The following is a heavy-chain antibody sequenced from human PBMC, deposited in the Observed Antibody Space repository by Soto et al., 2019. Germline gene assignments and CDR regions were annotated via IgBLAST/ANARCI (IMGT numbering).Heavy chain of an antibody. CDR3: AKDFKVSGSHYGTLNYYYGMDV. Sequence: GGSLRLSCAASGFTFSTYGMQWVRQAPGKGLEWVAVISYDGYLKYYVDAVKGRFTVARDNSKDTLFLEMNSLRVEDTAVYFCAKDFKVSGSHYGTLNYYYGMDVWGQGTTVTVS. V-gene: IGHV3-30*18. D-gene: IGHD3-10*01. CDR1: GFTFSTYG. CDR2: ISYDGYLK. J-gene: IGHJ6*02.